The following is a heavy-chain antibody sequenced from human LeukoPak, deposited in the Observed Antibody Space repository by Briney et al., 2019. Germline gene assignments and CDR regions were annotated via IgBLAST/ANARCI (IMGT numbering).Heavy chain of an antibody. J-gene: IGHJ3*02. Sequence: GGSLRLSCAASGFTFSASWMHWVRQAPGKGLIYLSRINIDGSSASYADSVKGRFTISRDNAKNTLYLQINSLRAEDTAVYYCARSSGSYQAFDIWGQGTMVTVSS. D-gene: IGHD1-26*01. CDR1: GFTFSASW. CDR3: ARSSGSYQAFDI. V-gene: IGHV3-74*01. CDR2: INIDGSSA.